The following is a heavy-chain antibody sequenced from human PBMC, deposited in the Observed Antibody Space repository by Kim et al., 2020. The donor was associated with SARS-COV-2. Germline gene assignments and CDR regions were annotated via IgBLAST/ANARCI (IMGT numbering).Heavy chain of an antibody. V-gene: IGHV4-39*01. CDR1: GGSISSSSYY. J-gene: IGHJ4*02. Sequence: SETLSLTCTVSGGSISSSSYYWGWIRQPPGKGLEWIGSIYYSGSTYYNPSLKSRVTISVDTSKNQFSLKLSSVTAADTAVYYCARQTDSIRAEGYYFDYWGQGTLVIVSS. CDR2: IYYSGST. CDR3: ARQTDSIRAEGYYFDY. D-gene: IGHD2-21*01.